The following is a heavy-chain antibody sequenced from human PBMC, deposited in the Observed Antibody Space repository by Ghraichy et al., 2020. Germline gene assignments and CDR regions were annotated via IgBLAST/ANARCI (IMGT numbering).Heavy chain of an antibody. V-gene: IGHV3-23*01. CDR1: GFTFSSYA. CDR3: AKPRTTGSLGGHDAFDI. CDR2: VSSSGGNR. J-gene: IGHJ3*02. Sequence: GSLRLSCAASGFTFSSYAMTWVRQAPGKGLEWVSAVSSSGGNRYYADSVKGRFTISRDNSKNTLYLQMNSLRAEDTAIYYCAKPRTTGSLGGHDAFDIWGQGTMVTVSS. D-gene: IGHD1-1*01.